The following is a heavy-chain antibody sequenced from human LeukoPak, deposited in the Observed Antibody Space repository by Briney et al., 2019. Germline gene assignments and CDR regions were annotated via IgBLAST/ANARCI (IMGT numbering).Heavy chain of an antibody. CDR2: IYYSGST. Sequence: PSETLSLTCTVSGGSISSSSYYWGWIRQPPGKGLEWIGSIYYSGSTYYNPSLKSRVTISVDTSKNQFSLKLSSVTAADTAVYYCARTQLPYYYDTGGYWGQGTLVTVSS. CDR3: ARTQLPYYYDTGGY. CDR1: GGSISSSSYY. D-gene: IGHD3-22*01. J-gene: IGHJ4*02. V-gene: IGHV4-39*07.